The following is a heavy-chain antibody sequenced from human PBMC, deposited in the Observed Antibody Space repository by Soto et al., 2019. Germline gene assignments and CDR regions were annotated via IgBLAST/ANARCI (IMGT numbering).Heavy chain of an antibody. D-gene: IGHD6-13*01. Sequence: QLQLQESGPGLVKPSETLSLTCTVSGGSISSSSYYWGWIRQPPGKGLEWIGSIYYSGSTYYNPSLKSRVTISVDTSKNQFSLKLSSVTAADTAVYYCATIYSSSWDPLNLVVDPWGQGTLVTVSS. V-gene: IGHV4-39*01. J-gene: IGHJ5*02. CDR1: GGSISSSSYY. CDR2: IYYSGST. CDR3: ATIYSSSWDPLNLVVDP.